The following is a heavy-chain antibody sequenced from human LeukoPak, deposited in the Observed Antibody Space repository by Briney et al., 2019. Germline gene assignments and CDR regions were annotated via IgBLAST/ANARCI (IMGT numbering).Heavy chain of an antibody. V-gene: IGHV3-11*04. CDR2: ISSRGSTI. D-gene: IGHD1-1*01. J-gene: IGHJ4*02. CDR3: ARVTEWNDLDY. CDR1: GFTFSDYY. Sequence: GGSLRLSCAASGFTFSDYYMSWIRQAPGKGLEWVSYISSRGSTIYYADSVKGRFTISRDNAKNSLYLQMNSLRAEDTAVYYCARVTEWNDLDYWGQGTLVNVSS.